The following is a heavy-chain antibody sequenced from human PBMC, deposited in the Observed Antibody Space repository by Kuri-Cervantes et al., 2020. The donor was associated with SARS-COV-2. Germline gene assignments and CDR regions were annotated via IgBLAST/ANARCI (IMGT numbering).Heavy chain of an antibody. CDR1: GVTFTRDT. CDR2: IIPDLGVT. D-gene: IGHD4-23*01. Sequence: SVKVSCKASGVTFTRDTINWVRQAPGQGLEWMGRIIPDLGVTNYARKFQGRVTITADKSTNTAYMDLNSLTSEDTAVYYCARGTTVVKVDIWGQGTMVTVSS. CDR3: ARGTTVVKVDI. J-gene: IGHJ3*02. V-gene: IGHV1-69*02.